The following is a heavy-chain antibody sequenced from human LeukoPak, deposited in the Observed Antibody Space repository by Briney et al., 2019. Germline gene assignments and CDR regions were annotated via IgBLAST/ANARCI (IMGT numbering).Heavy chain of an antibody. CDR2: IYYSGST. V-gene: IGHV4-59*08. CDR3: ARCLGGYNY. D-gene: IGHD5-12*01. J-gene: IGHJ4*02. Sequence: SETQSLTCAFSGDSASSYYSRLLRQPPGKGLEWIGYIYYSGSTNYNPSLKSRVTMSVDTSKNQFSLKLSTVTAADTAVYYCARCLGGYNYWGQGTLVTVSS. CDR1: GDSASSYY.